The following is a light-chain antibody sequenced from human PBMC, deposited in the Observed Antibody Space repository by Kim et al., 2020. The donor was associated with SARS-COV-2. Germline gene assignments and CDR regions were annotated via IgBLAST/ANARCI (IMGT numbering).Light chain of an antibody. CDR2: AAS. CDR3: QQADGFPLT. J-gene: IGKJ4*01. Sequence: DIQMTKSPSSVSASVGDRVTITCRASQDISTWLAWYQRKPGKAPKLLIYAASSLQGGVPSRFSGSGSETDFTLTIGSLQPEDSATYYCQQADGFPLTFGGGTKVDIK. V-gene: IGKV1-12*01. CDR1: QDISTW.